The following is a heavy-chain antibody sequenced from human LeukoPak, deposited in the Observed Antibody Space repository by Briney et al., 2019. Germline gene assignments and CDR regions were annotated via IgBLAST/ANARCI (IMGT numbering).Heavy chain of an antibody. D-gene: IGHD5-24*01. CDR2: INPNSGLA. V-gene: IGHV1-2*02. CDR3: ARGEMSTITIDC. CDR1: GYTFTGYY. Sequence: ASVKVSCKASGYTFTGYYIHWVRQAPGQGLEWMGWINPNSGLANYAQRFQVRVTMTRDTPISTAYMEVSRLRSDDTAVYYCARGEMSTITIDCWGQGTLVTASS. J-gene: IGHJ4*02.